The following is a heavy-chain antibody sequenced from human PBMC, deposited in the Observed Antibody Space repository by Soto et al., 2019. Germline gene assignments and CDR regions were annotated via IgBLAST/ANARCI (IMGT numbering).Heavy chain of an antibody. CDR3: AKAATVVTLYYFDY. J-gene: IGHJ4*02. CDR2: ITDSGGST. V-gene: IGHV3-23*01. Sequence: GGSLRLSCAASGFTFNNYGMSWVRQAPGKGLEWVSAITDSGGSTYYADSVKGRFTISRDNSTNTVYLQMNSLRAEDTAVYYCAKAATVVTLYYFDYWGQGTLVTVSS. D-gene: IGHD4-17*01. CDR1: GFTFNNYG.